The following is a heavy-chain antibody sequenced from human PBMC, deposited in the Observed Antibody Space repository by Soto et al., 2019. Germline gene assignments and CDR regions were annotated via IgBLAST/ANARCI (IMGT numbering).Heavy chain of an antibody. D-gene: IGHD4-4*01. Sequence: SETLSLTCTVSGGSISSSSYYWGWIRQPPGKGLEWIGSIYYSGSTYYNPSLKSRVTISVDTSKNQFSLKLSSVTAADTAVYYCARNTVTTPRAFNYYYYMDVWGKGTTVTVSS. CDR3: ARNTVTTPRAFNYYYYMDV. J-gene: IGHJ6*03. CDR1: GGSISSSSYY. V-gene: IGHV4-39*01. CDR2: IYYSGST.